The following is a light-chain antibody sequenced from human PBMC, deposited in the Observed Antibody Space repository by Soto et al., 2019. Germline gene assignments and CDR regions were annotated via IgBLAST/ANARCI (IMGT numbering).Light chain of an antibody. J-gene: IGLJ1*01. V-gene: IGLV2-14*03. Sequence: QSVLTQPASVSGSPGQSITISCTGASSDLGDYNYVSWYQQHPGKAPKLMIYDVSSRPSGVSDRFSGSKSGNTASLTFSGLQAEDEADYYCTSYTTTGTYVFATGTKVTVL. CDR3: TSYTTTGTYV. CDR2: DVS. CDR1: SSDLGDYNY.